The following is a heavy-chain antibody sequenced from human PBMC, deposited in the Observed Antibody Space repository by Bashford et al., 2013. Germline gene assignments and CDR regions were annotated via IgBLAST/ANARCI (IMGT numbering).Heavy chain of an antibody. J-gene: IGHJ3*01. CDR2: VYYSGTT. CDR1: GGSISSGDYY. CDR3: ARALTKVSTRDAFDV. Sequence: SETLSLTCNVSGGSISSGDYYWGWIRQPPGKGLEWLAYVYYSGTTFYNPSLKSRLSISMDTSKSQFSLRLSSVTAADTAVYYCARALTKVSTRDAFDVWGQGTLVTVSS. D-gene: IGHD4-11*01. V-gene: IGHV4-30-4*01.